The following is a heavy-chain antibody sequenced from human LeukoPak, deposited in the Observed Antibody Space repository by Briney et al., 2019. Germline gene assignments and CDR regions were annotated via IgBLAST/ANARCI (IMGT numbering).Heavy chain of an antibody. CDR2: INHSGST. Sequence: SETLSLTCTVSGDSISSSTYYWNWIRQPPGKGLEWIGEINHSGSTTYNPSLKSRVTISVDMSKNQFSLKLSSVTAADTAIYYCARGRAPENWGQGTLVTVSS. D-gene: IGHD2-2*01. CDR3: ARGRAPEN. V-gene: IGHV4-39*07. CDR1: GDSISSSTYY. J-gene: IGHJ4*02.